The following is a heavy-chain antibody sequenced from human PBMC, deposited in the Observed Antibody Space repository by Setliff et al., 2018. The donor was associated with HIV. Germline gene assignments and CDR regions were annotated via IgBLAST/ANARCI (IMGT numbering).Heavy chain of an antibody. J-gene: IGHJ4*02. CDR3: VREARGGYFDY. D-gene: IGHD2-15*01. V-gene: IGHV1-46*01. CDR2: VIPSTGDT. Sequence: ASVKVSCKASGYTLTSYYIHWVRQAPGQGLEWMGIVIPSTGDTNYAQNFQGRVTMTRDTSTTTVYMDLSSLKSEDTAVYYCVREARGGYFDYWGQGTLVTVSS. CDR1: GYTLTSYY.